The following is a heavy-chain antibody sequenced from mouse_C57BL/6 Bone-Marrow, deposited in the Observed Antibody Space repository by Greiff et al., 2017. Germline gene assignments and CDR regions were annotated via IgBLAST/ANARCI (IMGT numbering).Heavy chain of an antibody. V-gene: IGHV1-76*01. J-gene: IGHJ4*01. D-gene: IGHD1-1*02. Sequence: VQLQQSGAELVRPGASVKLSCKASGYTFTDYYINWVKQRPGQGLEWIARIYPGSGNTYYNEKFKGKATLTAAKSSSTAYMQLSSLTSEDSAVYFCARWAGGYAMDYWGQGTSVTVSS. CDR1: GYTFTDYY. CDR2: IYPGSGNT. CDR3: ARWAGGYAMDY.